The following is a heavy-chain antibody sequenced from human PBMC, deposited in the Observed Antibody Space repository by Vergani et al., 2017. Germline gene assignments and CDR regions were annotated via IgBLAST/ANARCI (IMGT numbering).Heavy chain of an antibody. D-gene: IGHD3-10*01. J-gene: IGHJ4*02. Sequence: QVTLKESGPALVKPTQTLTLTCTFSGFSLSTSGMRVSWIRQPPGKALEWLARIDWDDDKFYSTSLKTRLTISKDTSKNQVVLTMTNMDPVDTATYYCARSIWFGEPSPVDYWGQGTLVTVSS. CDR2: IDWDDDK. CDR3: ARSIWFGEPSPVDY. V-gene: IGHV2-70*04. CDR1: GFSLSTSGMR.